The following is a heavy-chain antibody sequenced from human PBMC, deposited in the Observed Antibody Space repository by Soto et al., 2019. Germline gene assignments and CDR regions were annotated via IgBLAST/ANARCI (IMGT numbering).Heavy chain of an antibody. CDR2: IIPIFGTA. D-gene: IGHD2-2*01. CDR3: ARGRRYCSSTSCYTFDY. Sequence: ASVKVSCKASGGTFSSYAISWVRQAPGQGLEWMGGIIPIFGTANYAQKFQGRVTITADESTSTAYMELSSLRSEDTAVYYCARGRRYCSSTSCYTFDYWGQGTLVTVSS. CDR1: GGTFSSYA. V-gene: IGHV1-69*13. J-gene: IGHJ4*02.